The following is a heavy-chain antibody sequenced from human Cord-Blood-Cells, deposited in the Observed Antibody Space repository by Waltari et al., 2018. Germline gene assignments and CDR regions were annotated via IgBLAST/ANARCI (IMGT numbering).Heavy chain of an antibody. V-gene: IGHV1-69*01. CDR1: GGTFSSHA. D-gene: IGHD3-10*01. CDR2: IIPIFGTA. CDR3: ARGRYYYGSGSYYYYYYYMDV. J-gene: IGHJ6*03. Sequence: QVQLVQSGAEVKKPGSSVKVSCTTSGGTFSSHAISWVRQAPGQGLEWMGGIIPIFGTANYAQKFQGRVTITADESTSTAYMELSSLRSEDTAVYYCARGRYYYGSGSYYYYYYYMDVWGKGTTVTVSS.